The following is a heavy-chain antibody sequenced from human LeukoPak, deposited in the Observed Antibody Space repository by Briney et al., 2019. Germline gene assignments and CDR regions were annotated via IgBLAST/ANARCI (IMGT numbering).Heavy chain of an antibody. Sequence: AGGSLRLSCAASGFTFSSYTMSWVRQAPGKGLEWVSIIYSGGSTYYADSVKGRLTISRDNSKNTLYLQVNSLRAEDTALYYCARRGDGGRSFDYWGQGTLVTVSS. CDR3: ARRGDGGRSFDY. CDR2: IYSGGST. J-gene: IGHJ4*02. V-gene: IGHV3-53*01. D-gene: IGHD2-15*01. CDR1: GFTFSSYT.